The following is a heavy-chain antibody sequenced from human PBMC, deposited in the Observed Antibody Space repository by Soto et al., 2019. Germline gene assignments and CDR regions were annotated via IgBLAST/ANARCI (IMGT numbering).Heavy chain of an antibody. Sequence: GASVKVSCKASGYTFTSYGISWVRQAPGQGLEWMGWISAYNGNTNYAQKLQGRVTMTTDTSTSTAYMELRSLRSDDTAVYYCARDNMVPLTTVTRPYYYYYGMDVWGQGTTVTVSS. V-gene: IGHV1-18*01. CDR2: ISAYNGNT. CDR1: GYTFTSYG. CDR3: ARDNMVPLTTVTRPYYYYYGMDV. D-gene: IGHD4-17*01. J-gene: IGHJ6*02.